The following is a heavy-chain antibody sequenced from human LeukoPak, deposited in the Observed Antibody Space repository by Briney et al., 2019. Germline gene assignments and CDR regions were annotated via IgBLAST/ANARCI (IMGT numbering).Heavy chain of an antibody. J-gene: IGHJ6*03. CDR2: IIPIFGTA. D-gene: IGHD6-6*01. CDR3: AREEFVPPYCYYMDV. Sequence: GASVKVSCKASGGTFSSYAISWVRQAPGQGLEWMGGIIPIFGTANYAQKFQGRVTITTDESTSTAYMELSSLRSEDTAVYYCAREEFVPPYCYYMDVWGKGTTVTVSS. V-gene: IGHV1-69*05. CDR1: GGTFSSYA.